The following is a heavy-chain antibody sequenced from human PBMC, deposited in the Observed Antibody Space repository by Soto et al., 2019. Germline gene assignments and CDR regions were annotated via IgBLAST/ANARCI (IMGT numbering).Heavy chain of an antibody. J-gene: IGHJ4*02. CDR2: ISGSGGST. CDR3: AKDISGNYYDFDY. Sequence: VVSLRLSCASSGCPFSRYVIGWVRPAPGKGLEWVSVISGSGGSTYYADSVKGRFTISRDNSKNTLYLQMNSLRAEDTAVYYCAKDISGNYYDFDYWGQGTMV. CDR1: GCPFSRYV. D-gene: IGHD1-26*01. V-gene: IGHV3-23*01.